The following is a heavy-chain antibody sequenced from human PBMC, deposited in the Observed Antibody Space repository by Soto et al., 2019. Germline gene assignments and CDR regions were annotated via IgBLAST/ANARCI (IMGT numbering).Heavy chain of an antibody. D-gene: IGHD5-12*01. CDR3: ARYLVAAPYYYYGMDV. V-gene: IGHV1-69*01. Sequence: QVQLVQSGAEVKKPGSSVKVSCKASGGTFSSYVISWVRQAPGQGLEWMGGIIPIFGTANYEQKFKGRVTITADESTSTAYMELSSLRSEDTAVYYCARYLVAAPYYYYGMDVWGQGTTVTVSS. J-gene: IGHJ6*02. CDR1: GGTFSSYV. CDR2: IIPIFGTA.